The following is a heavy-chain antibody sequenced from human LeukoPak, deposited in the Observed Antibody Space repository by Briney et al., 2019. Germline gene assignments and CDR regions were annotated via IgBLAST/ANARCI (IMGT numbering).Heavy chain of an antibody. CDR1: GGSFSGYY. V-gene: IGHV4-34*01. CDR2: INHSGST. CDR3: ARMRGYCSSISCYSGNWFDP. D-gene: IGHD2-2*01. Sequence: PSETLSLTCAVYGGSFSGYYWSWIRQPPGKGLEWIGEINHSGSTNYNPSLKSRVTISVDTSKNQFSLKLSSVTAADTAVYYCARMRGYCSSISCYSGNWFDPWGQGTLVTVSS. J-gene: IGHJ5*02.